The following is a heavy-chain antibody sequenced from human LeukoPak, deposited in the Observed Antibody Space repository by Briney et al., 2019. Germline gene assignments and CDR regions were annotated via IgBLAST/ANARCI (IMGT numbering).Heavy chain of an antibody. CDR2: IKQDGSLK. CDR3: ATFGDDY. J-gene: IGHJ4*02. CDR1: GFIFSQCW. D-gene: IGHD3-10*01. Sequence: GGSLRFSCAASGFIFSQCWMTWVRQAPGKGLEWVANIKQDGSLKNYVDSVKGRFTISRDNAKNSLYLQMNSLRADDTAVYYCATFGDDYWGQGTLVTVSS. V-gene: IGHV3-7*02.